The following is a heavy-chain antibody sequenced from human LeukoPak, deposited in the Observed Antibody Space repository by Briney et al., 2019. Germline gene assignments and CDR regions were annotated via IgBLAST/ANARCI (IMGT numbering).Heavy chain of an antibody. CDR3: ARDLPRLLVLGNWFDP. D-gene: IGHD2-15*01. CDR1: GYTFTSYG. V-gene: IGHV1-18*01. Sequence: GASVKVSCKASGYTFTSYGISWVRRAPGQGREWMGWISAYNGNTNYAQKLQGRVTMTTDTSTSTAYMELRSLRSDDTAVYYCARDLPRLLVLGNWFDPWGQGTLVTVSS. J-gene: IGHJ5*02. CDR2: ISAYNGNT.